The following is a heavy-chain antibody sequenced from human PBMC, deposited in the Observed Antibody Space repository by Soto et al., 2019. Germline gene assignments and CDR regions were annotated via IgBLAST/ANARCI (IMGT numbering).Heavy chain of an antibody. CDR1: GFTFTSSA. CDR2: IVVGSGNT. CDR3: AAYSLTIFGVEETYGMDV. D-gene: IGHD3-3*01. J-gene: IGHJ6*02. V-gene: IGHV1-58*01. Sequence: SVKRSCKASGFTFTSSAVQWVRQARGQRLEWIGWIVVGSGNTNYAQKFQERVTITRDMSTSTAYMELSSLRSEDTAVYYCAAYSLTIFGVEETYGMDVWGQGTTVTVSS.